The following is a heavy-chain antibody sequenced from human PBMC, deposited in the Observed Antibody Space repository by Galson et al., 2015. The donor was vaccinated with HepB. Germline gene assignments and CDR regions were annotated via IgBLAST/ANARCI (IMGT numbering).Heavy chain of an antibody. J-gene: IGHJ4*02. Sequence: ETLSLTCAVSGGSISSSNWWSWVRQPPGKGLEWIGEIYHSGSTNYNPSLKSRVTISVDKSKNQFSLKLSSVTAADTAVYYCARSSAYYYDSSGYLDWGQGTLVTVSS. CDR2: IYHSGST. CDR1: GGSISSSNW. V-gene: IGHV4-4*02. D-gene: IGHD3-22*01. CDR3: ARSSAYYYDSSGYLD.